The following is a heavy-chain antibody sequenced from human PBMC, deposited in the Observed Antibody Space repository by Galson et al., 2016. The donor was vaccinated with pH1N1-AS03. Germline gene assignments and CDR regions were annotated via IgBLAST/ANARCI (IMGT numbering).Heavy chain of an antibody. CDR3: ARTNWFDY. J-gene: IGHJ4*02. CDR2: IKGDGSEK. CDR1: GFTSTGYW. Sequence: SLRLSCAASGFTSTGYWMSWVRQAPGKGLEWVANIKGDGSEKVYVDSVEGRFTISRDNAKNSLYLQMDSLRAEDTAVYYCARTNWFDYWGQGTLVTVSS. V-gene: IGHV3-7*01. D-gene: IGHD7-27*01.